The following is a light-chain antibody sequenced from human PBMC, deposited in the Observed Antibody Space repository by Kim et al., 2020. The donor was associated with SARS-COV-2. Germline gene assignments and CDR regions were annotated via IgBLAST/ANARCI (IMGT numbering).Light chain of an antibody. CDR1: QDISKY. CDR3: QQCDDAPLT. J-gene: IGKJ4*01. V-gene: IGKV1-33*01. CDR2: DAS. Sequence: ASVGDRVTITCQASQDISKYLNWYQQKPGKAPNLLIYDASKLEAGVPSRFSGSGSGTDFTFTINSLQPEDFATYFCQQCDDAPLTFGGGTKVDIK.